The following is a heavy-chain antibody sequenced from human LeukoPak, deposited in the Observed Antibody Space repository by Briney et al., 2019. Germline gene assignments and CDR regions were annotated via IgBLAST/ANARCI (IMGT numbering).Heavy chain of an antibody. J-gene: IGHJ3*02. D-gene: IGHD6-19*01. CDR1: GGSISSYY. CDR2: IYYSGST. CDR3: ARDRSSGGGAFDI. V-gene: IGHV4-59*01. Sequence: SETLSLTCTVSGGSISSYYWSWIRQPPGKGLEWIGYIYYSGSTNYNPSLKSRVTISVDTSKNQFSLKLSSMTAADTAVYYCARDRSSGGGAFDIWGQGTMVTVSS.